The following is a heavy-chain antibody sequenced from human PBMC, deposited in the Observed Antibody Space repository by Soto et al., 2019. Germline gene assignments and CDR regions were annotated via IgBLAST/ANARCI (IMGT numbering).Heavy chain of an antibody. V-gene: IGHV3-33*01. J-gene: IGHJ4*02. Sequence: GGSLRLSCAASGFTFSDYGMHWVRQAPGKGLEWVAIIWYDGSNHYYADSVKGRFTISRDNSKNTLYLQMDSLRAEDTAMYYCESDRVRLLRGPPDGLHYWGQGTLVTVSS. CDR2: IWYDGSNH. D-gene: IGHD3-10*02. CDR1: GFTFSDYG. CDR3: ESDRVRLLRGPPDGLHY.